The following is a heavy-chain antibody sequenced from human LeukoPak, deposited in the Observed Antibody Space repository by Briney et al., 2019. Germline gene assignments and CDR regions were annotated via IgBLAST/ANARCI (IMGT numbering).Heavy chain of an antibody. D-gene: IGHD3-10*01. V-gene: IGHV3-30*18. CDR2: ISYDGSNK. CDR1: GFTFSSYG. Sequence: GGSLRLSCAASGFTFSSYGMYWVRQAPGKGLEWVAVISYDGSNKYYADSVKGRFTISRDNSKNTLYLQMNSLRAEDTAVYYCAKDLKLLWFGELPGDYWGQGTLVTVSS. J-gene: IGHJ4*02. CDR3: AKDLKLLWFGELPGDY.